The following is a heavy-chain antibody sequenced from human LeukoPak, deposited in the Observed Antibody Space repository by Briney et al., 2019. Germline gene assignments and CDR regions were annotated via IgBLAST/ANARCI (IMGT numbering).Heavy chain of an antibody. CDR1: GFTFSNAW. CDR3: TTADSSGYYYVGDAFDI. Sequence: GGSLRLSCAASGFTFSNAWMSWVRQAPGKGLEWVGRIKSKTDGGTTDYAAPVKGRFTISRDDSKNTLYLQMNSLKTEGTAVYYCTTADSSGYYYVGDAFDIWGQGTMVTVSS. J-gene: IGHJ3*02. V-gene: IGHV3-15*01. D-gene: IGHD3-22*01. CDR2: IKSKTDGGTT.